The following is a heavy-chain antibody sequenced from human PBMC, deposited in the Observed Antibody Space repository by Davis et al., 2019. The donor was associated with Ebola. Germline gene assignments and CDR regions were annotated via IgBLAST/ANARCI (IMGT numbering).Heavy chain of an antibody. Sequence: GESLKISCAASGFTFSGYAMNWVRQAPGKGLEWVSTVSGSGGSAYYADSVKGRFTISRDNSKNTLYLQMNSLRAEDTAVYYCARLPYYDYWSGYYNDFDYWGQGTLVTVSS. D-gene: IGHD3-3*01. CDR2: VSGSGGSA. J-gene: IGHJ4*02. CDR3: ARLPYYDYWSGYYNDFDY. CDR1: GFTFSGYA. V-gene: IGHV3-23*01.